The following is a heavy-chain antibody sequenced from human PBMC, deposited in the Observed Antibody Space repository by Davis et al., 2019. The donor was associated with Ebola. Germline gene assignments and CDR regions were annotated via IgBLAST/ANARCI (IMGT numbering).Heavy chain of an antibody. J-gene: IGHJ5*02. V-gene: IGHV3-11*01. CDR1: GFTFSDYY. D-gene: IGHD3-22*01. Sequence: GGSLRLSCAASGFTFSDYYMSWIRQAPGKGLEWVSYISSSGSTIYYADPVKGRFTIPRDNAKNSMYLQMNSLRAEDTAVYYCAREQSPHYYDSSGYLFGIDWFDPWGQGTLVTVSS. CDR2: ISSSGSTI. CDR3: AREQSPHYYDSSGYLFGIDWFDP.